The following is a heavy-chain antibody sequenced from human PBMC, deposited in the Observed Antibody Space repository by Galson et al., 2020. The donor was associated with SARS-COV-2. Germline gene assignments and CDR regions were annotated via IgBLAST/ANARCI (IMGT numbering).Heavy chain of an antibody. J-gene: IGHJ1*01. V-gene: IGHV3-23*01. Sequence: GWSLRPSCASSGFTFSLYAMTWVRHVPGRGLELFSSVSRTCFGSFYADSVNGCYTISRDNSKNTLHLQMNSLRAEDTAIYYCAKYHYNFWRGTYYGTEYFQDWGQGTLVTVST. D-gene: IGHD3-3*01. CDR2: VSRTCFGS. CDR1: GFTFSLYA. CDR3: AKYHYNFWRGTYYGTEYFQD.